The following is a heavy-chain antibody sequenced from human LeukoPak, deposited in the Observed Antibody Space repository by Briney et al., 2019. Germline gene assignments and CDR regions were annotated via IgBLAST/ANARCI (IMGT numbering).Heavy chain of an antibody. J-gene: IGHJ3*02. CDR2: ISYDGSNK. V-gene: IGHV3-30-3*01. CDR1: GFTFSSYA. D-gene: IGHD3-10*01. CDR3: ARSSAAEAFDI. Sequence: GGSLRLSCAASGFTFSSYAMHWVPQAPGKGLEWVAVISYDGSNKYYADSVKGRFTISRDNSKNTLYLQMNSLRTEDTAVYYCARSSAAEAFDIWGQGTMVTVSS.